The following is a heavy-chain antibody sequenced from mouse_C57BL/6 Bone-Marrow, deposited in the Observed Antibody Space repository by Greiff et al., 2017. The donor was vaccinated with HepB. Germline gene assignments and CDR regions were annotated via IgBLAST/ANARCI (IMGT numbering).Heavy chain of an antibody. CDR2: IYPSDSET. CDR1: GYTFTSYW. D-gene: IGHD2-3*01. J-gene: IGHJ1*03. CDR3: ARGGWLPYWYFDV. Sequence: VQLQQPGAELVRPGSSVKLSCKASGYTFTSYWMDWVKQRPGQGLEWIGNIYPSDSETHYNQKFKDKATLTVDKSSSTAYMQLSSLTSEDSAVYYCARGGWLPYWYFDVWGTGTTVTVSS. V-gene: IGHV1-61*01.